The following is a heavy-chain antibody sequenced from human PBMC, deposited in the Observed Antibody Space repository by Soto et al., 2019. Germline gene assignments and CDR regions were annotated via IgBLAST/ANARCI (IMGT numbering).Heavy chain of an antibody. Sequence: QVQLVQSRAEVKKPGASVKVSCKASGYTFTSYYMHWVRQAPGQGLEWMGIINPSGGSTSYAQKFQGRVTMTRDTSTSTVFMELSSLRSDDTAVYYCARGGVWSVAATSSFDYWGQGTLVTVSS. V-gene: IGHV1-46*01. CDR2: INPSGGST. D-gene: IGHD2-15*01. CDR3: ARGGVWSVAATSSFDY. CDR1: GYTFTSYY. J-gene: IGHJ4*02.